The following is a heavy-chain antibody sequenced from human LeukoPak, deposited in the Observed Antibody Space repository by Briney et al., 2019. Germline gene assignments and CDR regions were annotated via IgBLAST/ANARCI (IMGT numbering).Heavy chain of an antibody. D-gene: IGHD3-10*01. CDR2: ITGTGGST. CDR1: GFTFSSYA. Sequence: GGSLRLSCAASGFTFSSYAMSWVRQAPGKGLEWFSGITGTGGSTYYADSVKGRFTISRDNPKNTLYLQMNSLRAEDTAVYYCAKDYGRSSDPLFDFWGQGPRVTVSS. CDR3: AKDYGRSSDPLFDF. V-gene: IGHV3-23*01. J-gene: IGHJ4*02.